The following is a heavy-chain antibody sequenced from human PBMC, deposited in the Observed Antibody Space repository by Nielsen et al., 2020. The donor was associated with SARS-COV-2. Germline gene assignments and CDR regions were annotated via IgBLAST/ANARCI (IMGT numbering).Heavy chain of an antibody. D-gene: IGHD1-26*01. CDR2: IIPIFGTT. CDR1: GGTFSSTFA. Sequence: SVKVSCKAFGGTFSSTFAITWVRQAPGQGLEWMGGIIPIFGTTNYAQNFQDRVTMTADKSTTTAYMELRSLRSDDTAVYYCARDPVLDGALGSFDLWGQGALVTVSS. V-gene: IGHV1-69*06. CDR3: ARDPVLDGALGSFDL. J-gene: IGHJ4*02.